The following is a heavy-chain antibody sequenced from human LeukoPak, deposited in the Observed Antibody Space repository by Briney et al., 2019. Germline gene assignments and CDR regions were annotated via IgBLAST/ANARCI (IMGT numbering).Heavy chain of an antibody. J-gene: IGHJ5*02. CDR3: TTWLDPLGT. V-gene: IGHV3-15*01. CDR1: GFAFNNAW. Sequence: PGVSLRLSCAASGFAFNNAWMSWVRQAPGKGLEWVGRIKSKSYGGAADYAAPVKGRFTISRDDSINRLYLQMSSLKGEDTAVYYCTTWLDPLGTWGRGTLVTVSS. D-gene: IGHD3-16*01. CDR2: IKSKSYGGAA.